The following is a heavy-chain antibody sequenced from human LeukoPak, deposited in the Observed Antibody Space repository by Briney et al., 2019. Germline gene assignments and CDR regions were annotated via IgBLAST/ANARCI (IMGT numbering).Heavy chain of an antibody. Sequence: GGSLRLSCAASGFTFSSYSMNWVRQAPGKGLEWVSYISSSSSTIYYADSVKGRFTITRDNAKNSLYLQMNSLRAEDTAVYYCARDQFVRDGYNPFDYWGQGTLVTVSS. CDR2: ISSSSSTI. V-gene: IGHV3-48*04. CDR1: GFTFSSYS. CDR3: ARDQFVRDGYNPFDY. D-gene: IGHD5-24*01. J-gene: IGHJ4*02.